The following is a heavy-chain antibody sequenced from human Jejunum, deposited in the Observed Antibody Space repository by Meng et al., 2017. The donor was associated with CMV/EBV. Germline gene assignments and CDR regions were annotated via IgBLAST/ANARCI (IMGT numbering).Heavy chain of an antibody. CDR1: GFTISSYG. D-gene: IGHD6-6*01. Sequence: SCSASGFTISSYGMGWVRQAPGKGLDWISYVDSRTIYYANSVKDRFTISRDNAKNLLYLQMDSLRAEDTAMYYCARGQLVPFDYWGQGILVTVSS. V-gene: IGHV3-48*04. CDR2: VDSRTI. CDR3: ARGQLVPFDY. J-gene: IGHJ4*02.